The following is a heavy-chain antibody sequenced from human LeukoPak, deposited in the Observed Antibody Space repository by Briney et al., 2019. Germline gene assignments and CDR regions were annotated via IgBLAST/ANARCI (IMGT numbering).Heavy chain of an antibody. J-gene: IGHJ4*02. D-gene: IGHD5-24*01. V-gene: IGHV4-59*01. CDR2: VFSSGST. Sequence: SETLSLTCTVSGGSISSYYWTWIRQPPGKGLEWIGYVFSSGSTTYNPSLKSRVTISVDTSKNQFSLELSSVTAADTAMYYCTRRRRDGYNFDLWGQGTLVTVSS. CDR3: TRRRRDGYNFDL. CDR1: GGSISSYY.